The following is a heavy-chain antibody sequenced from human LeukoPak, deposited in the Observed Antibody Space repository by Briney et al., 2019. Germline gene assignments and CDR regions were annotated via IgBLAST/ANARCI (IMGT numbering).Heavy chain of an antibody. D-gene: IGHD5-18*01. V-gene: IGHV3-33*01. CDR2: IWYDGSNK. Sequence: GRSLRLSCAASGFTFSSYGMHWVRQAPGKGLEWVAVIWYDGSNKYYADSVKGRFTISRDNSKNTLYLQMNSLRAEDTAVYYCAREVRGYSYGYYYYYYMDGWGKGTTVTVSS. CDR3: AREVRGYSYGYYYYYYMDG. CDR1: GFTFSSYG. J-gene: IGHJ6*03.